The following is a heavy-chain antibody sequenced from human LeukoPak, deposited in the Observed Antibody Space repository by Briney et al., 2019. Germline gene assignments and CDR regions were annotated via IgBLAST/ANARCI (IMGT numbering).Heavy chain of an antibody. Sequence: GGSLRLSCAASGFTFSSYSTNWVRQAPGKGLEWVSSISSSSSYIYYADSVKGRFTISRDNAKNSLYLQMNSLRAEDTAVYYCARDLGYYYDSSGYYFSYYYYMDVWGKGTTVTVSS. D-gene: IGHD3-22*01. CDR3: ARDLGYYYDSSGYYFSYYYYMDV. J-gene: IGHJ6*03. V-gene: IGHV3-21*01. CDR1: GFTFSSYS. CDR2: ISSSSSYI.